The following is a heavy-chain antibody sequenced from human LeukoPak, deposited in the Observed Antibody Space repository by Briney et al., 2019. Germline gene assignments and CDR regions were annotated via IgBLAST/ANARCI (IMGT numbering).Heavy chain of an antibody. CDR1: GFTFSSYA. CDR3: ASLGTSPLNWFDP. V-gene: IGHV3-30-3*01. Sequence: SGGSLRLSCAASGFTFSSYAMHWVRQAPGKGLEWVAVISYDGSNKYYADSVKGRFTISRDNSKNTLYLQMNSLRAEDTAVYYCASLGTSPLNWFDPWGQGTLVTVSS. D-gene: IGHD4-23*01. J-gene: IGHJ5*02. CDR2: ISYDGSNK.